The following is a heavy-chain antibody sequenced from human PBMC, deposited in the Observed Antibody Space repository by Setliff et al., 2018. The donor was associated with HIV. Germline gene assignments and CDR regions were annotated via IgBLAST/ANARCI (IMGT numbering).Heavy chain of an antibody. D-gene: IGHD2-21*02. Sequence: SETLSLTCTVSGYSISSGYYWGWIRQPPGKGLEWIGSIYHNGITYYNPSLKSRVTISVDTSQNQFSLKLSSVTAADTAVYYCARHDCGGDCSINWFDPWGQGTLVTVSS. V-gene: IGHV4-38-2*02. J-gene: IGHJ5*02. CDR1: GYSISSGYY. CDR2: IYHNGIT. CDR3: ARHDCGGDCSINWFDP.